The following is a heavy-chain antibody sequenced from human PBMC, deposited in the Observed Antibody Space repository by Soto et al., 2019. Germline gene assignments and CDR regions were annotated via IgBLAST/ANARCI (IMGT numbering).Heavy chain of an antibody. Sequence: PGGSLRLSCAASGFTFSSYGMHWVRQAPGKGLEWVAVISYDGSNKYYADSVKGRFTISRDNSKNTLFLQMHSLRVEDTALYYCAKMHHDRGTYHYYYGMDVWGQGTTVTVSS. D-gene: IGHD1-26*01. CDR3: AKMHHDRGTYHYYYGMDV. V-gene: IGHV3-30*18. CDR1: GFTFSSYG. J-gene: IGHJ6*01. CDR2: ISYDGSNK.